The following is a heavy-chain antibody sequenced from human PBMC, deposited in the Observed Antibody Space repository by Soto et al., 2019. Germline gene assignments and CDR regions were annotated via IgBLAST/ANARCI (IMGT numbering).Heavy chain of an antibody. V-gene: IGHV3-21*01. Sequence: EVQLVESGGGLVKPGGSLRLSCAASGFTFSSYSMNWVRQAPGKGLEWVSSISSSSSYIDYADSVKGRFTISRDNAKNSLYLQMNSLRAEDTAVYYCARDPYYDIFPIYYYYYMDVWGKGTTVTVSS. D-gene: IGHD3-9*01. J-gene: IGHJ6*03. CDR3: ARDPYYDIFPIYYYYYMDV. CDR1: GFTFSSYS. CDR2: ISSSSSYI.